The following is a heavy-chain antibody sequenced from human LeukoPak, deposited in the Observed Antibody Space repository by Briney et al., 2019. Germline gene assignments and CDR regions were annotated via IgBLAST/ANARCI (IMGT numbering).Heavy chain of an antibody. Sequence: ASVKVSCKASGYTFTGYYMHWVRQAPGQGLEWMGWINPNSGGTNYAQKFQGRVTVTRDTSISTAYMELSRLRSDDTAVYYCAREGVVVPAAARPFDYWGQGTLVTVSS. CDR3: AREGVVVPAAARPFDY. J-gene: IGHJ4*02. CDR1: GYTFTGYY. D-gene: IGHD2-2*01. CDR2: INPNSGGT. V-gene: IGHV1-2*02.